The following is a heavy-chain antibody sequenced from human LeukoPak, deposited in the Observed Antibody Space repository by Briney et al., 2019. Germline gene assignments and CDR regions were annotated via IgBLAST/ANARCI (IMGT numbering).Heavy chain of an antibody. V-gene: IGHV4-34*01. CDR2: INHSGST. J-gene: IGHJ5*02. Sequence: SETLSLTCAVYGGSFSGYYWSWIRQPPGKGLEWIGEINHSGSTNYNPSLKSRVTISVDTSKNQFSLKLSSVTAADTAVYYCARARITMVRGVIIRLGFDPWGQGTLVTVSS. CDR3: ARARITMVRGVIIRLGFDP. CDR1: GGSFSGYY. D-gene: IGHD3-10*01.